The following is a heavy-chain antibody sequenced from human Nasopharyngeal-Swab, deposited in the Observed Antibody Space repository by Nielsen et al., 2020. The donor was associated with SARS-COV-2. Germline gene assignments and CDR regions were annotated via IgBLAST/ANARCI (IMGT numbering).Heavy chain of an antibody. D-gene: IGHD6-6*01. V-gene: IGHV4-34*01. J-gene: IGHJ4*02. CDR2: INHSGST. CDR1: GGSFSGYY. Sequence: SQTLSLTCAVYGGSFSGYYWSWTRHPPGNGLEWTGEINHSGSTNYNPSLKSRVTISVDTSKNQFSLKLSSVTATDTAVYYCAREYSSSSALLDYWGQGTLVTVSS. CDR3: AREYSSSSALLDY.